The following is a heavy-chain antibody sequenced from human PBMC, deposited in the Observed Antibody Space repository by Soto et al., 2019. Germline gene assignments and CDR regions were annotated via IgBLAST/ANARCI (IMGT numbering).Heavy chain of an antibody. CDR2: IYGDNDK. CDR3: AHCTLHDYGDYDPGTSQVFDS. V-gene: IGHV2-5*02. Sequence: QITLKESGPSPVKPTQTLTVTCTFSGFSLSNSGVGVAWIRQPPGKALEWLALIYGDNDKRYSPSLKTRLTITKDTSKNHGVLTMTNMDPVDTATYYCAHCTLHDYGDYDPGTSQVFDSRGQGTRVTVSS. D-gene: IGHD4-17*01. J-gene: IGHJ4*02. CDR1: GFSLSNSGVG.